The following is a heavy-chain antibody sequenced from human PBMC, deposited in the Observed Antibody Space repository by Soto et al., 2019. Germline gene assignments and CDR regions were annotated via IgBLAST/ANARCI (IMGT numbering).Heavy chain of an antibody. CDR3: ARGRIQYYDRSGYSY. CDR1: GGSFSGYY. CDR2: INHSGST. J-gene: IGHJ4*02. Sequence: SETLSLTCAVHGGSFSGYYWSWIRQPPGKGLEWIGEINHSGSTNYNSSLKSRVTISVDTSKSQFSLKVSSVTAADTAVYYCARGRIQYYDRSGYSYSGQGTQVTVSS. V-gene: IGHV4-34*01. D-gene: IGHD3-22*01.